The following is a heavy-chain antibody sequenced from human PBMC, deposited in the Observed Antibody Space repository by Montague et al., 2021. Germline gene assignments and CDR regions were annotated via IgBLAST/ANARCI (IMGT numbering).Heavy chain of an antibody. D-gene: IGHD6-13*01. V-gene: IGHV4-39*07. CDR3: ARVFSSWYVGWFDP. CDR1: GASITSNIYY. J-gene: IGHJ5*02. CDR2: IYYNGNS. Sequence: SETLSLTCTVSGASITSNIYYWGWIRQSPGKDLEWIGSIYYNGNSFYQPSLKSRITMAVDTSKNQFSLKLSSVTAADTAIYYCARVFSSWYVGWFDPWGQGTLVTVSS.